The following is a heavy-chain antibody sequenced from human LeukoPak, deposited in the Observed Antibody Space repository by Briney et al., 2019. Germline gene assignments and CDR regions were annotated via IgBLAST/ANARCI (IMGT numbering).Heavy chain of an antibody. D-gene: IGHD3-3*01. CDR3: ARANNLDDFWSGYKKADFDY. CDR2: IKEDGSEK. CDR1: GFTFSSYW. Sequence: GGSLRLSCAASGFTFSSYWMSWVRQAPGKGLEWVANIKEDGSEKYYVDSVKGRFTVSRDNANNSLYLQMNSLRAEDTAVYYCARANNLDDFWSGYKKADFDYWGQGTLVTVSS. V-gene: IGHV3-7*01. J-gene: IGHJ4*02.